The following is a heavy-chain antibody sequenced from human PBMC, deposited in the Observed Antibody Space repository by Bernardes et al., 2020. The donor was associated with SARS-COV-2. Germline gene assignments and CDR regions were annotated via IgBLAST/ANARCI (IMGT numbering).Heavy chain of an antibody. Sequence: ASVKVSCKASGYTFTGFYLHWVRQAPGQGLEWMGWITPNSGGSNYAQNFRGRVTMTRDTSISTAYMELTRLRSDDTAVYFCAREAEWSRPPYFYFGMDVWGQGTTVTVSS. CDR2: ITPNSGGS. V-gene: IGHV1-2*02. CDR1: GYTFTGFY. CDR3: AREAEWSRPPYFYFGMDV. D-gene: IGHD3-3*01. J-gene: IGHJ6*02.